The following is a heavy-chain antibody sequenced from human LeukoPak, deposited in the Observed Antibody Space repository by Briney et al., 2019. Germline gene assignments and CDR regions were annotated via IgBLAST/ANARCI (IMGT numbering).Heavy chain of an antibody. J-gene: IGHJ4*02. D-gene: IGHD6-13*01. CDR2: IYSGGST. V-gene: IGHV3-53*01. CDR1: GLTVSSNY. Sequence: GGSLRLSCAASGLTVSSNYMSWVRQAPGKGLEWVSVIYSGGSTYYADSVKGRFTISRDNSKNTLYLQMNSLRAEDTAVYYCARDEGAAAGKGLDYWGQGTLVTVSS. CDR3: ARDEGAAAGKGLDY.